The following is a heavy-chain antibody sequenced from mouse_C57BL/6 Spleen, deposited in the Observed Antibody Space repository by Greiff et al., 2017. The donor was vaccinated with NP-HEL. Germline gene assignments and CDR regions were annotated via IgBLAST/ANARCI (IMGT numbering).Heavy chain of an antibody. V-gene: IGHV1-82*01. CDR2: IYPGDGDT. CDR3: ARFDVYYAMDY. J-gene: IGHJ4*01. CDR1: GYAFSSSW. Sequence: VQLQQSGPELVKPGASVKISCKASGYAFSSSWMNWVKQRPGKGLEWIGRIYPGDGDTNYNGKFKGKATLTADKSSSTAYMQLSSLTSEDSAVYFCARFDVYYAMDYWGQGTSVTVSS.